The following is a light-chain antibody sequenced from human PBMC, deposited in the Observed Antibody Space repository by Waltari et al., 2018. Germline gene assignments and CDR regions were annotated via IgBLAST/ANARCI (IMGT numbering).Light chain of an antibody. CDR2: GAS. Sequence: EIVLTQSPGTLSLSPGERATLSCRASQSVARTLAWYQQKPGQAPRLLINGASSRATGVPDRFSGSGSGTDFSLTISRLEPEDFAVYYCQHYVRLPATFGQGTKVEIK. J-gene: IGKJ1*01. V-gene: IGKV3-20*01. CDR3: QHYVRLPAT. CDR1: QSVART.